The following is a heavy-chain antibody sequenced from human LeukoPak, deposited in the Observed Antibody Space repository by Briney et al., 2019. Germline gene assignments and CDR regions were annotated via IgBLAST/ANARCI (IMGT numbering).Heavy chain of an antibody. J-gene: IGHJ3*02. CDR2: IYYSGST. D-gene: IGHD3-22*01. V-gene: IGHV4-59*01. CDR3: AREYYYDSSGYYPPYAFDI. CDR1: GGSISSYY. Sequence: SETLSLTCTVSGGSISSYYWSWIRQPPGKGLEWIGYIYYSGSTNYNPSLKSRVTISVDTSKNQFSLKLSSVTAADTAVYYCAREYYYDSSGYYPPYAFDIWGQVTMVTVSS.